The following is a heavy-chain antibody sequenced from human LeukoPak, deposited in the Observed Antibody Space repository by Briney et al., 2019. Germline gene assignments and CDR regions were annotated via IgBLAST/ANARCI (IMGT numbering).Heavy chain of an antibody. Sequence: SETLSLTCTVSGGSISSGDYYRSWIRQPPGKGLEWIGYIYYSGSTYYNPSLKSRVTISVDTSKNQFSLKLSSVTAADTAVYYCARGRMVRGVIIWFDPWGQGTLVTVSS. CDR1: GGSISSGDYY. V-gene: IGHV4-30-4*01. D-gene: IGHD3-10*01. J-gene: IGHJ5*02. CDR3: ARGRMVRGVIIWFDP. CDR2: IYYSGST.